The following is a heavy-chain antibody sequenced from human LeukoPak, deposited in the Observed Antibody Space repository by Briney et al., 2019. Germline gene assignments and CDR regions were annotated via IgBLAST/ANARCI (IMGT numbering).Heavy chain of an antibody. V-gene: IGHV1-2*02. D-gene: IGHD3-22*01. J-gene: IGHJ3*02. CDR2: INPNSGGT. CDR3: ARVDDSSGYLRDGFDI. Sequence: ASVKDSCKASGYTFTGYHIHWVRQAPGQGLEWMGWINPNSGGTNYAQNFQGRVTMTRDTSISTAYMELSRLISDDTAIYYCARVDDSSGYLRDGFDIWGQGTTVTVSS. CDR1: GYTFTGYH.